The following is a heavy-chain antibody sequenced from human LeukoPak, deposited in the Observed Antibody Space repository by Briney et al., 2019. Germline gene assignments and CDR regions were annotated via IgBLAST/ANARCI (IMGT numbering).Heavy chain of an antibody. CDR3: ARVRGDDSTDY. V-gene: IGHV4-59*01. D-gene: IGHD2-21*02. J-gene: IGHJ4*02. CDR2: IYYSGST. Sequence: SETLSLTCTVSGGSISSYYWSWIRQPPGKRLEWIGRIYYSGSTNYDPSLKSRVTISVDTSKNQFSLKLSSVTAADTAVYYCARVRGDDSTDYWGQGTLVTVSS. CDR1: GGSISSYY.